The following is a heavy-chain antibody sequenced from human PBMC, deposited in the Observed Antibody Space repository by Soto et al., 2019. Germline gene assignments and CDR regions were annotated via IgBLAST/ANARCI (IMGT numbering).Heavy chain of an antibody. Sequence: GSVKESSKACGYPSTDYYLHFGRQAPPQGLEWMGWLNPDSGVTRFAQKFQDRVTLTRDTSINTAYMELSRLTSDDTAVYYCTRASAVTGGSSNPLPNAYWGQGTMVTVSS. V-gene: IGHV1-2*02. D-gene: IGHD6-19*01. CDR1: GYPSTDYY. CDR3: TRASAVTGGSSNPLPNAY. CDR2: LNPDSGVT. J-gene: IGHJ4*02.